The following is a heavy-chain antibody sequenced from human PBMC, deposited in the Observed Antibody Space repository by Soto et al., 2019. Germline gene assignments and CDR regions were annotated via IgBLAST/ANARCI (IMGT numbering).Heavy chain of an antibody. CDR1: GFTFSDYS. Sequence: EVQLVESGGGLVKPGGSLRLSCTSSGFTFSDYSMTWVRQAPGKGLEWVSSISGSSSYIYYADSVKGRFTISRDSAKNSLYLQMNSLRAEDTAVYYCARRGYSYGSFDYWGQGTLVTVSS. CDR3: ARRGYSYGSFDY. J-gene: IGHJ4*02. V-gene: IGHV3-21*01. D-gene: IGHD5-18*01. CDR2: ISGSSSYI.